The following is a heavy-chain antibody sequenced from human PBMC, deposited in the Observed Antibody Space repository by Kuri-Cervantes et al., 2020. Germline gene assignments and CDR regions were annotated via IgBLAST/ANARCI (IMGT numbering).Heavy chain of an antibody. CDR3: VRDGDHYDFDG. Sequence: GGTLSLPCAASGFTFSPYWMHWVRQAPGKGLVWVSRIKGDGSDKGYAGFAKIRFTVSRDNAKKGLYLQMNGLRDEDTAMYYCVRDGDHYDFDGWGQGTLVTVSS. D-gene: IGHD4-17*01. J-gene: IGHJ4*02. CDR1: GFTFSPYW. CDR2: IKGDGSDK. V-gene: IGHV3-74*01.